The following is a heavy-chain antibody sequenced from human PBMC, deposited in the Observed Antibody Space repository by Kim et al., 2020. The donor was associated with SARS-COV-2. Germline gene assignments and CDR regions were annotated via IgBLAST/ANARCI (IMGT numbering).Heavy chain of an antibody. CDR3: ARQGYYDTGGYWFFDL. V-gene: IGHV5-51*01. D-gene: IGHD3-22*01. J-gene: IGHJ2*01. Sequence: PSIQGKVTISADKSISTVYLQWSNLKASDTAMYYCARQGYYDTGGYWFFDLWGRGTLVTVSS.